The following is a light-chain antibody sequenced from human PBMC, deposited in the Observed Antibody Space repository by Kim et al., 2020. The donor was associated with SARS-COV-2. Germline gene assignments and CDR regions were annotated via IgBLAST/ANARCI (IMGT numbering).Light chain of an antibody. CDR1: ALSKQY. Sequence: PGPTATINCSGDALSKQYSYWYQQKPGQAPVLTIYQDVERPSGIPERFSGSTSGTTVTLTIIAVQAEDEADYYCQSADTSGTSVLFGGGTRLTVL. J-gene: IGLJ2*01. V-gene: IGLV3-25*03. CDR3: QSADTSGTSVL. CDR2: QDV.